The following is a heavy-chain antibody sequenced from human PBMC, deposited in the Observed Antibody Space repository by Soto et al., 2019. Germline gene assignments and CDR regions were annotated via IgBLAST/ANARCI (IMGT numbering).Heavy chain of an antibody. CDR1: GYTFTSYG. CDR2: ISAYNGNT. Sequence: QVQLVQSGAEVKKPGASVKVSCKASGYTFTSYGISWVRQAPGQGLEWMGWISAYNGNTNYAQKLQGRVTMTTDTSTSTAYRELRSLRSDDTAVYYCARAMRLSSGWYKIHYDGMDVWGQGTTVTVSS. J-gene: IGHJ6*02. CDR3: ARAMRLSSGWYKIHYDGMDV. V-gene: IGHV1-18*01. D-gene: IGHD6-19*01.